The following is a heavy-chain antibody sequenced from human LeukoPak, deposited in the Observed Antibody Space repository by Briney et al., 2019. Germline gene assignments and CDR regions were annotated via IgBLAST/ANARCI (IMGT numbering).Heavy chain of an antibody. CDR1: GGSISSGDYY. D-gene: IGHD2/OR15-2a*01. Sequence: SQTPSLTCTVSGGSISSGDYYWSWIRQPPGKGLEWIGYIYYSGSTYYNPSLKSRVTISVDTSKNQFSLKLSSVTAADTAVYYCARDLSYVDGDHYFDYWGQGTLVTVSS. CDR3: ARDLSYVDGDHYFDY. CDR2: IYYSGST. V-gene: IGHV4-30-4*01. J-gene: IGHJ4*02.